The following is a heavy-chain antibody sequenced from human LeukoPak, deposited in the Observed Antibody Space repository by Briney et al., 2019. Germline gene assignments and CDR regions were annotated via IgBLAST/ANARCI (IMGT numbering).Heavy chain of an antibody. Sequence: GGSLRLSCAASGFTVSSNYMSWVRHAPGKGLEWVAVIYSGGSTYYADSVKGRFTISRDNSKNTLYLQMNSLRAEDTAVYYCARVGGSGYDGDAFDIWGQGTMVTVSS. V-gene: IGHV3-53*01. J-gene: IGHJ3*02. CDR1: GFTVSSNY. D-gene: IGHD5-12*01. CDR3: ARVGGSGYDGDAFDI. CDR2: IYSGGST.